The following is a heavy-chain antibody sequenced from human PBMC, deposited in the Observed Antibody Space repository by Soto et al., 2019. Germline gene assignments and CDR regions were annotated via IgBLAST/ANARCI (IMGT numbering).Heavy chain of an antibody. V-gene: IGHV1-69*13. D-gene: IGHD3-10*01. J-gene: IGHJ5*02. Sequence: VASVKVSCKASGGTFSSYAISWVRQAPGQGLEWMGGIIPIFGTANYAQKFQGRVTITADESTSTAYMELSSLRSEDTAVYYCARGISSRGYNWFDPWGQGTLVTVSS. CDR3: ARGISSRGYNWFDP. CDR2: IIPIFGTA. CDR1: GGTFSSYA.